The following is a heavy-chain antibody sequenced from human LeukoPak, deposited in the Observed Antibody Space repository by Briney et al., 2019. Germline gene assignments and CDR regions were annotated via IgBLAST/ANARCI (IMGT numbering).Heavy chain of an antibody. V-gene: IGHV1-18*04. Sequence: ASVKVSCTASGYTFTSYGISWGRQAPGQGLGWMGWISAYIVNTNYTHKLQGRVTMTTDTCTSTAYMGLRRLRSDDTAVYDCARVVPAAKGWFDPWREGRLVTVSS. CDR3: ARVVPAAKGWFDP. CDR2: ISAYIVNT. J-gene: IGHJ5*02. D-gene: IGHD2-2*01. CDR1: GYTFTSYG.